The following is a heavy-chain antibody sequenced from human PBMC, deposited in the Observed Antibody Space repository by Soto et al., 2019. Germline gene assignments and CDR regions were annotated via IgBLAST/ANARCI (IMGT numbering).Heavy chain of an antibody. Sequence: QVQLVQSGAEVKKPGSSVKVSCKASGGTFGSYAISWVRQAPGQGLEWMGGIIPIPGTANYAQKFQGRVTIAADESTSPAYMELSSLRSEDTAVYYCARSQGSSTSLEIYYYYYYGMDVWGKGTTVTVSS. V-gene: IGHV1-69*01. J-gene: IGHJ6*04. CDR3: ARSQGSSTSLEIYYYYYYGMDV. CDR1: GGTFGSYA. CDR2: IIPIPGTA. D-gene: IGHD2-2*01.